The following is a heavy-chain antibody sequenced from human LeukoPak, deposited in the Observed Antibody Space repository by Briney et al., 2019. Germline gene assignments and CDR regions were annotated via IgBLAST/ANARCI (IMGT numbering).Heavy chain of an antibody. V-gene: IGHV3-30*03. CDR1: GFTFSSHG. CDR3: ARQHTAATAFDY. D-gene: IGHD6-13*01. Sequence: GGSLRLSCAASGFTFSSHGMHWVRQAPGKGLEWVTFISYDGSNKYYADPVKGRFTISRDNSKNTLFLQMNSLRAEDTAVYYCARQHTAATAFDYWGQGTLVTVSS. CDR2: ISYDGSNK. J-gene: IGHJ4*02.